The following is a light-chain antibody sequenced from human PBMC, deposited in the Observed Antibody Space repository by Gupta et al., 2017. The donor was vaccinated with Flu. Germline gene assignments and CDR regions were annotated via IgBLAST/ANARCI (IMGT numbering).Light chain of an antibody. V-gene: IGLV1-44*01. Sequence: SSNSGSNAVSWYLQIPGTAPKHLMYIDSQRPSGGPDRFSGSKSGTSASLAIRGRQSEDEADYYCAAWDDSLNGLWVIGGGTKLTVL. CDR1: SSNSGSNA. CDR2: IDS. CDR3: AAWDDSLNGLWV. J-gene: IGLJ3*02.